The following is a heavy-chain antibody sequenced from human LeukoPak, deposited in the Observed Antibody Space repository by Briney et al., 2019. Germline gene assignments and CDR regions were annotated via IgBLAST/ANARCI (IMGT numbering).Heavy chain of an antibody. Sequence: PSETLSLICAVSGYSISSGYYWGWIRQPPGKGLEWIGSIYHSGSTYYNPSLKSRVTISVDTSKNQFSLKLSSVTAADTAAYYCARPAATGYYFDYWGQGTLVTVSS. CDR3: ARPAATGYYFDY. CDR2: IYHSGST. V-gene: IGHV4-38-2*01. D-gene: IGHD2-15*01. CDR1: GYSISSGYY. J-gene: IGHJ4*02.